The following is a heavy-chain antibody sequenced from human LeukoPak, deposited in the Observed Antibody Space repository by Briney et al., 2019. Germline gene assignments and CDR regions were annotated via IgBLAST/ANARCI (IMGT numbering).Heavy chain of an antibody. CDR1: GFTFSTYG. V-gene: IGHV3-30*02. CDR3: AKGRGWEASYYYYYMDV. CDR2: IRYDGSNK. Sequence: GGSLRLSCAASGFTFSTYGMHWVRQAPGKGLEWVAFIRYDGSNKYYTDSVKGRFTISRDNSKNTLYLQMNSLRAEDTAVYYCAKGRGWEASYYYYYMDVWGKGTTVTISS. J-gene: IGHJ6*03. D-gene: IGHD1-26*01.